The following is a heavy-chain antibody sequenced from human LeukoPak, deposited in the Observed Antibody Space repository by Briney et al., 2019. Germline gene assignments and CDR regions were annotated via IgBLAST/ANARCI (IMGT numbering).Heavy chain of an antibody. CDR3: ASSYYGSGQDI. J-gene: IGHJ3*02. CDR2: IYYSGST. D-gene: IGHD3-10*01. V-gene: IGHV4-59*08. CDR1: GGSFSGYY. Sequence: PSETLSLTCAVYGGSFSGYYWSWIRQPPGKGLEWIGYIYYSGSTNYNPSLKSRVTISVDTSKNQFSLKLSSVTAADTAVYYCASSYYGSGQDIWGQGTMVTVSS.